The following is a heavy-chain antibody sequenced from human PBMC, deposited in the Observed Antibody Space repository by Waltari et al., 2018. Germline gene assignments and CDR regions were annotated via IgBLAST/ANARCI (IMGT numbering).Heavy chain of an antibody. Sequence: EVQLMESGGGLVQPGGSLRLSCAASGFTFTSYWMSWLRQAPGKGLAWVANIKHDGSDKYYVDSVKGRFTISRDNAKNSLYLQMNSLRAEDTAMYYCARGTSSSPNWFDPWGQGTLVTVSS. V-gene: IGHV3-7*04. CDR3: ARGTSSSPNWFDP. CDR2: IKHDGSDK. D-gene: IGHD6-13*01. J-gene: IGHJ5*02. CDR1: GFTFTSYW.